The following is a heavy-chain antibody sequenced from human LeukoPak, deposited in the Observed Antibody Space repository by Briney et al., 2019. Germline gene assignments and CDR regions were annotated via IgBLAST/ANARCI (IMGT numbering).Heavy chain of an antibody. CDR3: TRETLNCGGDCCDY. V-gene: IGHV3-48*03. D-gene: IGHD2-21*01. CDR2: ISDSGTGI. J-gene: IGHJ4*02. Sequence: GGSLRLSCVASGFTFSSYEFNWVRQAPGKGLEWVSYISDSGTGIYYADSLKGRFTISRDNAKNSVYLQMNSLRDEDTAVYHCTRETLNCGGDCCDYWGQGTLVTVSS. CDR1: GFTFSSYE.